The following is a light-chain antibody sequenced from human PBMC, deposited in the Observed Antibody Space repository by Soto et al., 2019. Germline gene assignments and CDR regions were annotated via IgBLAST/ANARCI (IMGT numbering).Light chain of an antibody. CDR3: GTWDSSLSAWV. V-gene: IGLV1-51*02. Sequence: QSVLTQPPSVSAAPGQKVTISCSGSSSNIGNNYVSWYQQLPRTAPKLLIYANNKRPSGIPDRFSGSKSGASATLGITGLQTGDEADYYCGTWDSSLSAWVFGGGTKLTVL. CDR1: SSNIGNNY. J-gene: IGLJ3*02. CDR2: ANN.